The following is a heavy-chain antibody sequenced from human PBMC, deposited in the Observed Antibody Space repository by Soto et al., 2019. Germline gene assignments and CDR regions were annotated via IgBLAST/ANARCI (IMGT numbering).Heavy chain of an antibody. CDR3: ARDGYSSSYDFDY. Sequence: SETLSLSCTVSGDSISNYYWSWIRQPPGKGLEWIGYVYYSGSTNYNPSLKSRITINSDTSKNQFSLQLNFVTPEDSAVYYCARDGYSSSYDFDYWGQGTLVTVSS. D-gene: IGHD6-6*01. CDR2: VYYSGST. CDR1: GDSISNYY. J-gene: IGHJ4*02. V-gene: IGHV4-59*12.